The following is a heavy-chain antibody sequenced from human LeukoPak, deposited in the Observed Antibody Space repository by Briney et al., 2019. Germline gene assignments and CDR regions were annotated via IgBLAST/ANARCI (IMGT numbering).Heavy chain of an antibody. Sequence: ASVKVSCKASGYTFTSYGISWVRQAPGQGLEWMGWISAYNGNTNYAQKLQGRVTMSTDTFTSTAYMELRSLRSDDTAVYYCARDTYYYDRSDLLGIDYWGQGTLLTVSS. CDR2: ISAYNGNT. CDR3: ARDTYYYDRSDLLGIDY. D-gene: IGHD3-22*01. V-gene: IGHV1-18*01. J-gene: IGHJ4*02. CDR1: GYTFTSYG.